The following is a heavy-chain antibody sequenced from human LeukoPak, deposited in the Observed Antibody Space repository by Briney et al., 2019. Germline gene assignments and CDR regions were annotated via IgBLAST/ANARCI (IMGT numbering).Heavy chain of an antibody. CDR3: ARFTLGYGIDY. CDR2: INNSGST. Sequence: PSQTLSLTCAVYGGSFSGYYWSWIRQPPGKGLEWIGEINNSGSTNYNPSLKSRVTISVDTSKNQFSLKLSSVTAADTAVYYCARFTLGYGIDYWGQGTLVTVSS. D-gene: IGHD3-10*01. V-gene: IGHV4-34*01. J-gene: IGHJ4*02. CDR1: GGSFSGYY.